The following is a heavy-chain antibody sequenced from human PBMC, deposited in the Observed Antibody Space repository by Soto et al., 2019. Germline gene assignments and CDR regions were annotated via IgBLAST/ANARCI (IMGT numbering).Heavy chain of an antibody. Sequence: VQLVESGGGVVQPGRSLRLSCAASGFTFSDYAMHWVRQAPGKGLEWVAVVSHDGRNTHYADSVKGRFTISRDSSKNTVSLEMTRLRAEDTAVYYCAKGGRKSLVTSDFNYWGQGALVTVSS. J-gene: IGHJ4*02. D-gene: IGHD6-19*01. V-gene: IGHV3-30*18. CDR1: GFTFSDYA. CDR2: VSHDGRNT. CDR3: AKGGRKSLVTSDFNY.